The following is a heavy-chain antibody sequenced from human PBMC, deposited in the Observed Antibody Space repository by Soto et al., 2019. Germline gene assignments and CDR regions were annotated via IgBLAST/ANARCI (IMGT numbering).Heavy chain of an antibody. Sequence: EVQLVESGGGLVQPGGSLRLSCAASGFTVSSNYMSWVRRAPGKGLEWVSVIYSGGSTYYADSVKGRFTISRDNSKNTLYLQMNSLRAEDTAVYYCAREADGDHPFDYWGQGTLVTVSS. CDR3: AREADGDHPFDY. J-gene: IGHJ4*02. CDR2: IYSGGST. D-gene: IGHD4-17*01. CDR1: GFTVSSNY. V-gene: IGHV3-66*01.